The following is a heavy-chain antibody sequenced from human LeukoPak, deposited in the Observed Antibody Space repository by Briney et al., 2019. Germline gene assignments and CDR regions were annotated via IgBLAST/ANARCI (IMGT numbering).Heavy chain of an antibody. D-gene: IGHD2-2*02. Sequence: SETLSLTCKVSGDSISNFFWSWIRQPPGKGLEWIGYIYYSGSTNYNPSLKSRVTISVDTSKNQFSLKLSSVTAADTAVYYCARAHEIPRPDYWGQGTLVTVSS. CDR1: GDSISNFF. CDR2: IYYSGST. CDR3: ARAHEIPRPDY. V-gene: IGHV4-59*08. J-gene: IGHJ4*02.